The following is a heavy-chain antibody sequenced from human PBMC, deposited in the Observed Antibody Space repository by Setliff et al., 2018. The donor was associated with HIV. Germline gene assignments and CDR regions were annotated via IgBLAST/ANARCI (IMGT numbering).Heavy chain of an antibody. J-gene: IGHJ4*02. CDR3: AKDRYSSTWTEGFDY. CDR2: ISGSGGRT. D-gene: IGHD6-13*01. CDR1: GFTFKNYR. V-gene: IGHV3-23*01. Sequence: PGGSLRLSCATSGFTFKNYRMNWVRQAPGKGLEWVSAISGSGGRTYYADSVKGRFTISRDNSKNTLYVQMNSLRAEDTAVYYCAKDRYSSTWTEGFDYWGQGTLVTVSS.